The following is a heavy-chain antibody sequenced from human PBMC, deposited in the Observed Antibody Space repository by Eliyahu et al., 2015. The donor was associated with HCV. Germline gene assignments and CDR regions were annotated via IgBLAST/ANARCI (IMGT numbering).Heavy chain of an antibody. CDR1: GFTFDDYT. CDR2: ISWDGGST. CDR3: AKDRGRPYWYFDL. V-gene: IGHV3-43*01. Sequence: EVQLVESGGVVVQPGGSLRLSCAASGFTFDDYTMHWVRQAPGKGLGWVSLISWDGGSTYYADSVKGRFTISRDNSKNSLYLQMNSLRTEDTALYYCAKDRGRPYWYFDLWGRGTLVTVSS. J-gene: IGHJ2*01.